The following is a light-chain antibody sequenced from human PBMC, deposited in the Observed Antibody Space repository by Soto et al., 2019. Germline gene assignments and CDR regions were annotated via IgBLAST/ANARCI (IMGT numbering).Light chain of an antibody. J-gene: IGLJ1*01. CDR1: SSDVGGYNY. V-gene: IGLV2-14*03. Sequence: QSALTQPASVSGSPGQSITISCTGTSSDVGGYNYVSWYQHHPGKAPKLMIYDVSNRPSGVSNRFSGSKSGNMASLIISGLQAEDEADYYRSSYTISSTLSTSVFGTWTKLTVL. CDR2: DVS. CDR3: SSYTISSTLSTSV.